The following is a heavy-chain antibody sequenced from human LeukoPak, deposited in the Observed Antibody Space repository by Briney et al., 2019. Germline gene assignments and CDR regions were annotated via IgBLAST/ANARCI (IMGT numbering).Heavy chain of an antibody. D-gene: IGHD6-13*01. J-gene: IGHJ3*02. CDR1: GGSISSSTYY. Sequence: AETLSLTCTGSGGSISSSTYYWGWIRQPPGKGLEWIGSIYYSGRTYYNPSLKSRLTISVDTSKNQFSLKLSSVTAADTAVYYCARHPGITAAGTGFDIWGQGTMVTVSS. CDR2: IYYSGRT. V-gene: IGHV4-39*01. CDR3: ARHPGITAAGTGFDI.